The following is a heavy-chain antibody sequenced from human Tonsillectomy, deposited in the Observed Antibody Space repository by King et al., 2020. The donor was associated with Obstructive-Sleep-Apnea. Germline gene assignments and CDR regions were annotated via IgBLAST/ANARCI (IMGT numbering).Heavy chain of an antibody. V-gene: IGHV3-30*18. CDR2: ISYDGTNQ. CDR3: AKDRHNLAIYTSPFDN. CDR1: GFSFSTSG. D-gene: IGHD3-16*01. Sequence: VQLVESGGGVVQPGTSLRLSCAASGFSFSTSGMHWVRQAPGKGLEWVGVISYDGTNQHYADSVKGRFTISRDNSKNTVYLQVNSLSTEDTAVYFCAKDRHNLAIYTSPFDNWGQGTLVIVSS. J-gene: IGHJ4*02.